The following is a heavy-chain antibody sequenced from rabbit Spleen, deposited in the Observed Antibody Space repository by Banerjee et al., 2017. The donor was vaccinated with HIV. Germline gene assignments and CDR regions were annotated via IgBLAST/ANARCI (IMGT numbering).Heavy chain of an antibody. CDR3: ARGSATMTMVITGYSLNL. J-gene: IGHJ4*01. Sequence: SLEESGGGLVKPEGSLTLTCKTSGFDLNNYNYICWVRQAPGKGLEWIACIYGGRSGSTYYASWAKGRFTISSHNAQNTLFLQLNSLTAADTATYFCARGSATMTMVITGYSLNLWGQGTLVTVS. CDR1: GFDLNNYNY. D-gene: IGHD2-1*01. V-gene: IGHV1S40*01. CDR2: IYGGRSGST.